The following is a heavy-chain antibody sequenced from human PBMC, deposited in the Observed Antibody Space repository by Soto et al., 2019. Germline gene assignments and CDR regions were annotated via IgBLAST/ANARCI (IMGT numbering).Heavy chain of an antibody. V-gene: IGHV1-69*01. Sequence: QVQVVQSGAEVKKHGSSVRVSCKASGGTCSSYAITWMRQAPGQGLEWMGGIIPILDTTDYAQKFQGRVTFTADESTSTGYMEQSSLTSEVTAVYYCASGGTTVNRRFDSWCKGTLVTVSS. D-gene: IGHD4-4*01. CDR1: GGTCSSYA. CDR3: ASGGTTVNRRFDS. J-gene: IGHJ4*02. CDR2: IIPILDTT.